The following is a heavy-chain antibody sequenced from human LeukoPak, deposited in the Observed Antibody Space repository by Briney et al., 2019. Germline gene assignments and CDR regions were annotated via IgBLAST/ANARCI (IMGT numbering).Heavy chain of an antibody. Sequence: KPSENPSLTFAVYGGAFRGYYWGWIRQPPGEGLGWIGEINHSGSTNYNPSLKSRVTISVDTSKNQFSLKLSSVTAADTAVYYCARGEQLVAVFDYWGQGTLVTVSS. CDR2: INHSGST. CDR3: ARGEQLVAVFDY. V-gene: IGHV4-34*01. D-gene: IGHD6-6*01. J-gene: IGHJ4*02. CDR1: GGAFRGYY.